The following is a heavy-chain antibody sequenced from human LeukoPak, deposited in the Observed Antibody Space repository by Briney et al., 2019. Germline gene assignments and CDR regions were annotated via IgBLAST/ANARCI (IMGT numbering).Heavy chain of an antibody. CDR2: INPNSGGT. J-gene: IGHJ5*02. D-gene: IGHD3-3*01. CDR3: ARVSSTYYDFWSGQNWFDP. CDR1: GYTFTGYY. V-gene: IGHV1-2*02. Sequence: ASVKVSCKASGYTFTGYYMHWVRQAPGQGLEWMGWINPNSGGTNYAQKLQGRVTMTTDTSTSTAYMELRSLRSDDTAVYYCARVSSTYYDFWSGQNWFDPWGQGTLVTVSS.